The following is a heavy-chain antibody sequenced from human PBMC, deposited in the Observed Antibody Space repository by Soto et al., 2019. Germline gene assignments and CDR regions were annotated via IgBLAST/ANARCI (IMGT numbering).Heavy chain of an antibody. D-gene: IGHD5-12*01. Sequence: QVQLQESGPGLVKPSQTLSLTCTVSGGSISSADYYWSWVRQPPGKGLEWIGYIYYSGSTFFNPSLKSRVTISKDTSRNKFSLRLNSVTAADTAGYYCARAIVVTIGGMDVWGQGTTVTVSS. CDR1: GGSISSADYY. V-gene: IGHV4-30-4*01. CDR2: IYYSGST. CDR3: ARAIVVTIGGMDV. J-gene: IGHJ6*02.